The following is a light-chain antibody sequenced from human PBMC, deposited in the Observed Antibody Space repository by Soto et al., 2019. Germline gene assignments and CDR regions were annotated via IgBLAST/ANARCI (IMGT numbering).Light chain of an antibody. J-gene: IGKJ1*01. V-gene: IGKV1-5*03. CDR2: KSS. CDR3: QQFNTSPWT. CDR1: QSVSIW. Sequence: DIQMTQSPSTLSASEGDRVTISCRASQSVSIWLAWYQQKPGRAPKLLIYKSSILESGVLSRFSGSGSGTEFTLTISSLQPDDFATYYCQQFNTSPWTFGQGTKVDIK.